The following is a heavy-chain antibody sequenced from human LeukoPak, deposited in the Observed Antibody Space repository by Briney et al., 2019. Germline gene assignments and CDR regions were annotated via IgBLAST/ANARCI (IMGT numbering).Heavy chain of an antibody. CDR2: IKQDGSEK. Sequence: GGSLRLSCAASGFTFSSYWMTWVRQAPGKGLEWVANIKQDGSEKYYVDSVKGRFTISRDNAKNSLYLQMNSLRAEDTAVYYCARGGSVATIESGRGSYWGQGTLVTVSS. CDR3: ARGGSVATIESGRGSY. V-gene: IGHV3-7*01. CDR1: GFTFSSYW. D-gene: IGHD5-12*01. J-gene: IGHJ4*02.